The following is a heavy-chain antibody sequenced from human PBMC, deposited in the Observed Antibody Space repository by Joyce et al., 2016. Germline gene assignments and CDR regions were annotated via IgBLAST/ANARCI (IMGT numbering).Heavy chain of an antibody. CDR2: IRGRADTT. CDR1: GCTFSSTP. Sequence: EVQLMESGGGLVQPGGSLRLSCAASGCTFSSTPMSWVRQAPGKGLEWVSSIRGRADTTYYAGSVKGRFTISRDTSRNTLFLQMNSLRAEDTAMYYCTKDQPDVGDVWTADYWGQGTLVTVSS. J-gene: IGHJ4*02. D-gene: IGHD3/OR15-3a*01. CDR3: TKDQPDVGDVWTADY. V-gene: IGHV3-23*01.